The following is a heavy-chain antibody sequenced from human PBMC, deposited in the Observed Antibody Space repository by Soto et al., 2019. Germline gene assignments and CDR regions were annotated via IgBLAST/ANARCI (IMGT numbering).Heavy chain of an antibody. V-gene: IGHV3-23*01. Sequence: EVQLLESGGGLVQPGGSLRPSCAASGFTFSTYALSWVRQAPGKGLEWVSAISANGQGIYYADSVRGRFTISRDNSKNTIFLHMDSLRAEDTAVYYCAKDRNYPRDQFHYWGQGTLVTVSS. CDR2: ISANGQGI. J-gene: IGHJ4*02. CDR1: GFTFSTYA. D-gene: IGHD1-7*01. CDR3: AKDRNYPRDQFHY.